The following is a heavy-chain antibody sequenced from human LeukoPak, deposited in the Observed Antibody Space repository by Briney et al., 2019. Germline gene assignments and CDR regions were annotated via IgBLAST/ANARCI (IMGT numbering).Heavy chain of an antibody. Sequence: ASVKVSCKASGYTFTSYYMHWVRQAPGQGLEWMGRINPNSGGTNYAQKFQGRVTMTRDTSISTAYMELTRLRSDDTAVYYCTKGGIHGSGSYYDYWGQGTLVTVSS. CDR1: GYTFTSYY. D-gene: IGHD3-10*01. CDR3: TKGGIHGSGSYYDY. J-gene: IGHJ4*02. CDR2: INPNSGGT. V-gene: IGHV1-2*06.